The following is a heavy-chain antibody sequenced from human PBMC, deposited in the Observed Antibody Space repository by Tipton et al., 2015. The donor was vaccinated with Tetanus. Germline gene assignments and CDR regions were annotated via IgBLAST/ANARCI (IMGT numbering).Heavy chain of an antibody. CDR3: ARGGDYYDSSGYQNLNY. Sequence: QPVQSGAEVKKPGSSVKVSCKASGGTFSSYAISWVRQAPGQGLEWMGGIIPIFGTANYAQKFQGRVTITADKSTSTAYMELSSLRSEDTAVYYCARGGDYYDSSGYQNLNYWGQGTLVTVSS. J-gene: IGHJ4*02. D-gene: IGHD3-22*01. V-gene: IGHV1-69*06. CDR1: GGTFSSYA. CDR2: IIPIFGTA.